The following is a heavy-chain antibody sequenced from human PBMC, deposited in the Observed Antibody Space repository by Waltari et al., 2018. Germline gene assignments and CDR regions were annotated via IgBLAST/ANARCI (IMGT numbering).Heavy chain of an antibody. Sequence: QLQLQESGPALVKPSETLSLTCTVSGASICSSGYFWGWIRQPPGKGLEWIGSIYYSGSTYYNPSLMSRVTISADTSKNQFSLNLSSVTAADTAVFYCARFSKSANWFDPWGQGTLVTVAS. V-gene: IGHV4-39*01. CDR3: ARFSKSANWFDP. J-gene: IGHJ5*02. D-gene: IGHD3-3*02. CDR1: GASICSSGYF. CDR2: IYYSGST.